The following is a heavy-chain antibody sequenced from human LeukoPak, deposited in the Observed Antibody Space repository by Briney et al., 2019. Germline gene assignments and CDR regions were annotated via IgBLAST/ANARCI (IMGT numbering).Heavy chain of an antibody. Sequence: SETLSLTCAVYGGSFSGYYWSWIRQPPGKGLEWIGEINHSGSTNYNPSLKSRVTISVDTSKNQFSLKLSSVTAADTAVYYCASLSRSGSYPDYWGQGTLVTASS. CDR1: GGSFSGYY. D-gene: IGHD1-26*01. J-gene: IGHJ4*02. CDR3: ASLSRSGSYPDY. CDR2: INHSGST. V-gene: IGHV4-34*01.